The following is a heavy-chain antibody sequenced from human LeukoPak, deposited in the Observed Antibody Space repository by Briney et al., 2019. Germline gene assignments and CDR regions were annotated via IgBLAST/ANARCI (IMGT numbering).Heavy chain of an antibody. CDR2: IYHSGST. Sequence: SETLSLTCAVSGYSISSGYYWDWIQQPPGKGLEWIGTIYHSGSTYYNPSLKSRVTISVDTSKNQFSLKLSSVTAADTAVYYCARHSGMAAGDYWGQGTLVTVSS. V-gene: IGHV4-38-2*01. CDR1: GYSISSGYY. J-gene: IGHJ4*02. D-gene: IGHD6-13*01. CDR3: ARHSGMAAGDY.